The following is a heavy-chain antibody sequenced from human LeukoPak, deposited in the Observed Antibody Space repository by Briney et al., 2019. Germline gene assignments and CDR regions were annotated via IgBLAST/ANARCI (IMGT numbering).Heavy chain of an antibody. Sequence: GESLKISCKGSGYRFTSYWIGWVRQMPGKGLEWMGIIYPGDSDTRYSPSFQGQITISADKSISTAYLQWSSLKASDTAMYYCARPITMVRSDAFDIWGQGTMVTVSS. CDR2: IYPGDSDT. D-gene: IGHD3-10*01. CDR1: GYRFTSYW. CDR3: ARPITMVRSDAFDI. J-gene: IGHJ3*02. V-gene: IGHV5-51*01.